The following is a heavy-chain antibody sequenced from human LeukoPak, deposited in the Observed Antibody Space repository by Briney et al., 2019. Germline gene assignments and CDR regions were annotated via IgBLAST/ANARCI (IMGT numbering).Heavy chain of an antibody. CDR2: INHGGST. D-gene: IGHD3-10*01. J-gene: IGHJ6*03. CDR3: ARPLWFGSSEGGYYYMDV. V-gene: IGHV4-34*01. CDR1: GGSFSGYY. Sequence: PSETLSLTCAVYGGSFSGYYWSWIRQPPGKGLEWIGEINHGGSTNYNPSLKSRVTISVDTSKNQFSLKLSTVAAADTAVYYCARPLWFGSSEGGYYYMDVWGKGTTVTVSS.